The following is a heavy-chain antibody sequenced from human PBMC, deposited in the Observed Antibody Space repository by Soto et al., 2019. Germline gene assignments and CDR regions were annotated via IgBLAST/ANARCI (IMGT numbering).Heavy chain of an antibody. J-gene: IGHJ4*02. CDR1: GYTFTSYG. CDR2: ISAYNGNT. V-gene: IGHV1-18*01. Sequence: GASVKVSCKASGYTFTSYGISWVRQAPGQGLEWMGWISAYNGNTNYAQKLQGRVTMTTDTSASTAYMELSSLRSEDTAVYYCARGVAPYYFDYWGQGTLVTVSS. CDR3: ARGVAPYYFDY. D-gene: IGHD2-15*01.